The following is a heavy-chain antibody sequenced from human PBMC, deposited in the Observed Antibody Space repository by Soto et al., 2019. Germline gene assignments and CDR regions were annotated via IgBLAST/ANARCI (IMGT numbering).Heavy chain of an antibody. V-gene: IGHV4-30-4*01. CDR3: ARDPIFYYASSGYGGSYFDY. D-gene: IGHD3-22*01. J-gene: IGHJ4*02. CDR1: GASVTSDDYY. Sequence: PSETLSLTCAVSGASVTSDDYYWGWIRQPPGRGLEWIGYIYHSGSTYYNPSLKSRVYISIDASQNQFSLKLTSLTAADTAVYYCARDPIFYYASSGYGGSYFDYWGQGSRVTVSS. CDR2: IYHSGST.